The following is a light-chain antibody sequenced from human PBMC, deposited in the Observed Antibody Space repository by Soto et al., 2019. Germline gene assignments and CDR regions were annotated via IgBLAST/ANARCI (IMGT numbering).Light chain of an antibody. CDR2: AAS. CDR1: QSISNY. J-gene: IGKJ3*01. Sequence: DIQMTQSPSSLFASVGDRVTITCRASQSISNYLNWYQQKPGKAPKLLIYAASSLQSGVPSRVSGSGSGTDFTLTISSLQPEDFATYYCQQSYSTLFTFGPGTKVDFK. CDR3: QQSYSTLFT. V-gene: IGKV1-39*01.